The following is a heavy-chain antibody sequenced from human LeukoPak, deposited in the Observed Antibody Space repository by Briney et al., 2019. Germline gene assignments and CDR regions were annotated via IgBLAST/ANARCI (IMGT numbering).Heavy chain of an antibody. CDR3: AKDWARPYSGYDFDAFDI. D-gene: IGHD5-12*01. J-gene: IGHJ3*02. CDR1: RFTFSSYG. CDR2: ISYDRSNK. V-gene: IGHV3-30*18. Sequence: GGSLRLTCAASRFTFSSYGMHWVRQAPGRGLEWVAVISYDRSNKYYADSVKGRFTISRDNSKNTLYLQMNSLRAEDAAVYYCAKDWARPYSGYDFDAFDIWGQGTMVTVSS.